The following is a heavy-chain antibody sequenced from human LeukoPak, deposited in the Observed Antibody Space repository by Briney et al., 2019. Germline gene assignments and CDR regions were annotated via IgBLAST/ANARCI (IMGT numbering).Heavy chain of an antibody. Sequence: PGGSLRLSCAASGFTFTTYWMAWVRQAPGKGLEWVANIRQDGGEKYYVDSVKGRFTISRDNAQNSLYLHINSLGAEDTVVYYCARHREGTTQVGLFNYWGQGTLVTVSS. D-gene: IGHD2-2*01. V-gene: IGHV3-7*01. CDR2: IRQDGGEK. CDR3: ARHREGTTQVGLFNY. CDR1: GFTFTTYW. J-gene: IGHJ4*02.